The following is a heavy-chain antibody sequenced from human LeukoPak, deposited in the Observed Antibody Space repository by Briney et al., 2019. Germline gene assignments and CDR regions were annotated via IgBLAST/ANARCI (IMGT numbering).Heavy chain of an antibody. CDR3: ARDGYYYDSSGYYFDY. V-gene: IGHV1-69*06. D-gene: IGHD3-22*01. CDR2: IIPIFGTA. J-gene: IGHJ4*02. CDR1: GGTFSSYA. Sequence: ASVKVSCKASGGTFSSYAISWVRQAPGQGLEWMGGIIPIFGTANYAQKFQGRVTITADKSTSTAYMELSSLRSEDTAVYYCARDGYYYDSSGYYFDYWGQGTLVTVSS.